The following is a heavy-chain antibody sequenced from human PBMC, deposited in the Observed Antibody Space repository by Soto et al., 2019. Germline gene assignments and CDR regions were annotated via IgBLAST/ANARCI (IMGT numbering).Heavy chain of an antibody. Sequence: GGSLRLSCAASGFRFDDYNMHWVRQAPGKGLEWVSLITWNGGNKYYEDSVKGRFTISRDGTTQSVSLQMTSLKREDTGVYYCAKDLQVVVVITHFDYWGQGTLVTVSS. J-gene: IGHJ4*02. CDR2: ITWNGGNK. D-gene: IGHD3-22*01. V-gene: IGHV3-43*01. CDR3: AKDLQVVVVITHFDY. CDR1: GFRFDDYN.